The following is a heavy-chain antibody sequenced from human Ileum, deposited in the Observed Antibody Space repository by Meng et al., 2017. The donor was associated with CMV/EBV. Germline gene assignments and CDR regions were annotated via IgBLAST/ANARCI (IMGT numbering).Heavy chain of an antibody. CDR2: MYYSGST. J-gene: IGHJ6*01. D-gene: IGHD3-9*01. CDR1: GGSISGGGFY. Sequence: LRLSCTVSGGSISGGGFYWSWIRQHPGKGLEWLGYMYYSGSTYYNPSLKSRVTISAGTSKNQFSLKLTSVTAADTAVYYCARDGGDDILTGYYYYYGMDVWGQGTMVTVSS. CDR3: ARDGGDDILTGYYYYYGMDV. V-gene: IGHV4-31*03.